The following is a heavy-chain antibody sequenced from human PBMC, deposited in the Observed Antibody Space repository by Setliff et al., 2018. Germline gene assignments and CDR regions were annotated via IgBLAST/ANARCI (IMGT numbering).Heavy chain of an antibody. CDR3: ARFGGSCSSSSCYASDL. V-gene: IGHV1-18*01. D-gene: IGHD2-2*01. CDR1: GYTFTTYG. CDR2: ISTYTGKT. Sequence: ASVKVSCKASGYTFTTYGFNWVRQAPGQGLEWMGMISTYTGKTTYAQKFQGRVTMTTDTSTGTGYMELRSLRSDDTAVYFCARFGGSCSSSSCYASDLWGQGTRVTVSS. J-gene: IGHJ3*01.